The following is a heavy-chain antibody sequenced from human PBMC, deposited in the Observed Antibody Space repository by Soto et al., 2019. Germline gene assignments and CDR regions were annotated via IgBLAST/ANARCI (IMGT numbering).Heavy chain of an antibody. CDR1: GGSISSSSYY. Sequence: SETLSLTCTVSGGSISSSSYYWGWIRQPPGKGLEWIGSIYYSGSTYYNPSLKSRVTISVDTSKNQFSLKLSSVTAADTAVYYWASRKRRLPSYGMDVWGQGTTVTVSS. CDR2: IYYSGST. J-gene: IGHJ6*02. D-gene: IGHD6-25*01. V-gene: IGHV4-39*01. CDR3: ASRKRRLPSYGMDV.